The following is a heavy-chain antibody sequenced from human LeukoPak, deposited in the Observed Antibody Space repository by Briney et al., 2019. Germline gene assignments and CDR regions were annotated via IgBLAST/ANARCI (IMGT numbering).Heavy chain of an antibody. J-gene: IGHJ6*03. Sequence: QPGGSLRLSCAASGFTFSSYSMKWVRQAPGKGLEWVSYISSSGSTIYYADSVKGRFTISRDNAKNSLYLQMNSLRAEDTAVYYCAAGQQRSCSGGSCYPVRLFHYYYHYMDVWGKGTTVTVSS. V-gene: IGHV3-48*04. CDR1: GFTFSSYS. CDR2: ISSSGSTI. D-gene: IGHD2-15*01. CDR3: AAGQQRSCSGGSCYPVRLFHYYYHYMDV.